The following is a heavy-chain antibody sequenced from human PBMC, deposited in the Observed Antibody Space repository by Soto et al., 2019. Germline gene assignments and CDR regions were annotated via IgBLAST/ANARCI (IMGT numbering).Heavy chain of an antibody. CDR2: ISYDGSNK. CDR3: AREHYDFWSGWVDY. Sequence: QVQLVESGGGVVQPGRSLRLSCAASGFTFSSYAMHWVRQAPGKGLEWVAVISYDGSNKYYADSVKGRFTISRDNSKNTLYLQMNSLRAEDTAVYYCAREHYDFWSGWVDYWCQGTLVTVSS. J-gene: IGHJ4*02. CDR1: GFTFSSYA. D-gene: IGHD3-3*01. V-gene: IGHV3-30-3*01.